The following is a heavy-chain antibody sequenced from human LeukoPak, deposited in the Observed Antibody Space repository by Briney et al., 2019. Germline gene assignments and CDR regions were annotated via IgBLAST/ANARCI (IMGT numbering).Heavy chain of an antibody. CDR2: MNPKSGNT. D-gene: IGHD3-22*01. J-gene: IGHJ4*02. CDR3: ARDKGELTYYYDSSGYYRY. V-gene: IGHV1-8*01. CDR1: AYTFISYD. Sequence: ASVKVSCRASAYTFISYDINWVRQATGQGLEWMGWMNPKSGNTGYAQKFQGRVTMTTDTSTSTAYMELRSLRSDDTAVYYCARDKGELTYYYDSSGYYRYWGQGTLVTVSS.